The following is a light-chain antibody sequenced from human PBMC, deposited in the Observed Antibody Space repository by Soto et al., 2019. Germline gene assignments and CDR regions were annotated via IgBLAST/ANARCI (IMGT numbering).Light chain of an antibody. CDR3: QQYNTYWT. CDR1: QSISTW. CDR2: KAS. Sequence: DIQMTQSPSTLSASVGDRVTITCRASQSISTWLAWYQQKAGKAPKLLIYKASILESGVQSRFSGSGSGTEFTLTISSLQPDDFATYYCQQYNTYWTFGQGTKVQIK. J-gene: IGKJ1*01. V-gene: IGKV1-5*03.